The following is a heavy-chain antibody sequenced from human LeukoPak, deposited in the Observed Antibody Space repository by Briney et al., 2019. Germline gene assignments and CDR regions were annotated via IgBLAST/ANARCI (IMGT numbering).Heavy chain of an antibody. V-gene: IGHV1-8*01. Sequence: ASVKVSCKASGYTFTIYDINWVRQATGQGLEWMGWMNPNSGNTGYAQKFQGRVTMTRNTSISTAYMGLSSLRSEDTAVYYCARGRGRQLGRSIDYWGQGTLVTVSS. D-gene: IGHD6-13*01. J-gene: IGHJ4*02. CDR2: MNPNSGNT. CDR3: ARGRGRQLGRSIDY. CDR1: GYTFTIYD.